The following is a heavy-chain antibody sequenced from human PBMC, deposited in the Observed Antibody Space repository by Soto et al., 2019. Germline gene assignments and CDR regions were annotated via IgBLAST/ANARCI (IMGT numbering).Heavy chain of an antibody. CDR1: GDSVSTNSAT. V-gene: IGHV6-1*01. CDR3: ARAAVAFDAFDL. D-gene: IGHD2-15*01. J-gene: IGHJ3*01. Sequence: QIQLQQSGPGLVKPSQTLSLTCVISGDSVSTNSATWNWIRQSPSRCLEWLGRTYLRSKWYNEYAVSVKSRIAIRPDTSKVLFSLLLGSLSPEDTAVYFCARAAVAFDAFDLWGQVTVVTVSS. CDR2: TYLRSKWYN.